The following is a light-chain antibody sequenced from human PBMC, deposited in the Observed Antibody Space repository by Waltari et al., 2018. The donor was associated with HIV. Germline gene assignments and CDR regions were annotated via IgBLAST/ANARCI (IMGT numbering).Light chain of an antibody. Sequence: SYELTQPPSVSVSPGQTARITCSGDALPKQYTFWYPQKPGQAPVLVIYKDSERPSGIPERFSASTSGTTVTLTIIGVQAEDEADYYCQSADNSGCWVFGGGTKLTVL. CDR1: ALPKQY. CDR3: QSADNSGCWV. V-gene: IGLV3-25*03. J-gene: IGLJ3*02. CDR2: KDS.